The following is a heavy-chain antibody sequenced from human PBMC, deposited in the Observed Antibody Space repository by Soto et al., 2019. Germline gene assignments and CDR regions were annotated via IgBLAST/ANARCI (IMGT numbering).Heavy chain of an antibody. CDR3: ARDNCSGGSCLDWFDP. Sequence: QVQLVQSGAEVKKPGASVKVSCKASGYTFTSYGISWVRQAPGQGLEWMGWISAYNGNTNYAQKLQGRVTMTTDTFTTXAYMELRSLRSDDTAVYYCARDNCSGGSCLDWFDPWGQGTLVTVSS. CDR2: ISAYNGNT. V-gene: IGHV1-18*01. J-gene: IGHJ5*02. D-gene: IGHD2-15*01. CDR1: GYTFTSYG.